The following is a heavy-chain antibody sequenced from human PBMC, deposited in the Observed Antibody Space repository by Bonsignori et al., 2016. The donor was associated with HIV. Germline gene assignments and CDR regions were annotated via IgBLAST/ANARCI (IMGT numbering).Heavy chain of an antibody. D-gene: IGHD3-10*01. CDR3: ARELLWFGELRAFDI. Sequence: QVQLRQSGPGLGKPSETLSLTCTVSGFSISSGHYWGWIRQPPGKGLEWVASIYQSGSTYYNPSLKSRVTISVDTSKNQFSLELSSVTAADTAVYYCARELLWFGELRAFDIWGQGTMVTVSS. J-gene: IGHJ3*02. CDR1: GFSISSGHY. CDR2: IYQSGST. V-gene: IGHV4-38-2*02.